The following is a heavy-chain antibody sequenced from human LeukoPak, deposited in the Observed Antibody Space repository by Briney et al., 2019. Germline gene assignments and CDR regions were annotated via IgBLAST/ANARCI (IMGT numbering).Heavy chain of an antibody. V-gene: IGHV4-59*01. J-gene: IGHJ4*02. CDR2: IYYSGYT. D-gene: IGHD2-2*01. CDR1: GASISSYY. CDR3: ARDPGPYCTTTSCYVDY. Sequence: SETLSLTCTVSGASISSYYWSWIRQPPGKGLEWIGCIYYSGYTNYNPSLKSRVTMSVDTSKNQFSLKVSSVTDADTAVYYCARDPGPYCTTTSCYVDYWGRGTLVTVSS.